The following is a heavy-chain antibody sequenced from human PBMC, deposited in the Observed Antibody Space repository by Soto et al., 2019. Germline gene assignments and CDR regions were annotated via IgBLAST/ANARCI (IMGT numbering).Heavy chain of an antibody. V-gene: IGHV4-61*01. CDR1: GGSVSSGSYY. Sequence: SETLSLTCTVSGGSVSSGSYYWSWIRQPPGKGLERIGYIYYSGSTNYNPSLKSRVTISVDTSKNQFSLKLSSVTAADTAVYYCARDRTDFWSGYALDYWGQGTLVTVS. CDR3: ARDRTDFWSGYALDY. CDR2: IYYSGST. D-gene: IGHD3-3*01. J-gene: IGHJ4*02.